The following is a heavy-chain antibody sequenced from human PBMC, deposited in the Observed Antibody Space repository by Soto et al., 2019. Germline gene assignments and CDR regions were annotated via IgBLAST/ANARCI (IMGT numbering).Heavy chain of an antibody. D-gene: IGHD3-10*02. J-gene: IGHJ6*02. V-gene: IGHV3-23*01. CDR1: GFTFSSYA. CDR3: AKASYGDYVGGYYYGMDF. CDR2: ISGSGGST. Sequence: GGSLRLSCEASGFTFSSYAMSWVRQAQGKGLEWVSAISGSGGSTYYADSVKGRFTISRDNSKNTLYLQMNSLRAEDTAVYYFAKASYGDYVGGYYYGMDFWGQGTTVTVSS.